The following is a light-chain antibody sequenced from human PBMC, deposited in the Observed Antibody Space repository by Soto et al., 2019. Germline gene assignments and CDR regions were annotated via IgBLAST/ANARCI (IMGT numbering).Light chain of an antibody. CDR3: QQYDSSTYT. CDR1: QGVSTSY. CDR2: GAS. J-gene: IGKJ2*01. Sequence: EIALTQSPGTLSLSPGERATLSCRASQGVSTSYLAWYQQKPGQAPRLLIYGASSRASGIPDRFSGSGSGTDFTLTINRLEPEDFAVYYCQQYDSSTYTFGQGTKLEIK. V-gene: IGKV3-20*01.